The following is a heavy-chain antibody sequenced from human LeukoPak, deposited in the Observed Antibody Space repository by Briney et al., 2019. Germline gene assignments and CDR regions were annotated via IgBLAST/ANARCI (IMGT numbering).Heavy chain of an antibody. J-gene: IGHJ4*02. CDR3: ARDYKYAFDN. CDR1: GFTFSDYS. V-gene: IGHV3-48*01. Sequence: GGSLRLSCAASGFTFSDYSMNWVRQAPGKGLEWISYIGIDSGNTNYADSVKGRFTISGDKAKNSLYLQMNSLRIEDTAVYYCARDYKYAFDNWGQGTLVTVSS. CDR2: IGIDSGNT. D-gene: IGHD5-24*01.